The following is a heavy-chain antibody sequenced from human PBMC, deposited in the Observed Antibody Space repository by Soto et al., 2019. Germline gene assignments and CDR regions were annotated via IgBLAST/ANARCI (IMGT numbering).Heavy chain of an antibody. CDR3: AKDLRVGATRSYYFDY. V-gene: IGHV3-30*18. Sequence: GGSLRLSCAASGFTFSSYGMHWVRQAPGKGLEWVAVISYDGSNKYYADSVKGRFTISRDNSKNTLYLQMNSLRAEDTAVYYCAKDLRVGATRSYYFDYWGQGTLVTVSS. D-gene: IGHD1-26*01. CDR1: GFTFSSYG. CDR2: ISYDGSNK. J-gene: IGHJ4*02.